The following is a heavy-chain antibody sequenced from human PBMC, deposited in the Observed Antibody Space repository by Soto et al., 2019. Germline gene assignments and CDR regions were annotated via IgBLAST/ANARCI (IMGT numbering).Heavy chain of an antibody. V-gene: IGHV3-7*01. Sequence: PGGSLRLSCAASGFTFSNYWMTWVRQAPEKGLEWVANIKHDGSETYYVDSVKGRFTISRDNAKSSAYLQMNSLRVEDTAVYYCVGPLYGEPDCWGQGTLLTISS. CDR2: IKHDGSET. D-gene: IGHD4-17*01. CDR3: VGPLYGEPDC. J-gene: IGHJ4*02. CDR1: GFTFSNYW.